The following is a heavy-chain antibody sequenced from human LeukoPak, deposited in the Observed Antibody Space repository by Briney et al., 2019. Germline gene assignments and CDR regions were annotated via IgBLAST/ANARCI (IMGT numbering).Heavy chain of an antibody. CDR1: GGSFSGYY. CDR3: ARLGSYCFSASCYSGMDV. J-gene: IGHJ6*02. V-gene: IGHV4-34*01. CDR2: INHSGST. D-gene: IGHD2-2*01. Sequence: PSETLSLTCAVYGGSFSGYYWSWIRQPPGKGLEWIGEINHSGSTNYNPSLKSRVTISVDTTKNQFSLQLSSVTAADTAMYYCARLGSYCFSASCYSGMDVWGQGTTVTVSS.